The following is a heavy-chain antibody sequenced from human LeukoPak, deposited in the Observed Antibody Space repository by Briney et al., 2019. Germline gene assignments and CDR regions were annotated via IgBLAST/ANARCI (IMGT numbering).Heavy chain of an antibody. CDR3: AKNFYGSGSYLEGRFDY. CDR2: ISSSGSYI. V-gene: IGHV3-21*01. D-gene: IGHD3-10*01. Sequence: PGGSLRVSCAASGFTFSSYAMSWVRQAPGKGLEWVSSISSSGSYISYADSVKGRFTISRDNAKNSLYLQMNSLRAEDTAVYYCAKNFYGSGSYLEGRFDYWGQGTLVTVSS. J-gene: IGHJ4*02. CDR1: GFTFSSYA.